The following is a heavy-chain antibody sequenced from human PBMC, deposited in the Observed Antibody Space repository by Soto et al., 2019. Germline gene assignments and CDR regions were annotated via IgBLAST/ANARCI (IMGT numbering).Heavy chain of an antibody. CDR1: GFTVRTSA. D-gene: IGHD2-8*01. V-gene: IGHV3-53*01. CDR2: VHSASNT. Sequence: EVQLVESGGQLMQRGGSLTLSCAASGFTVRTSAMSWVRQVPGKGLEWVAGVHSASNTYYADSVKGRFTISRDTSQNKLYLPFTSLRGDDTALYYCVRENGNSNAYYFDSWGQGTLVTVSS. CDR3: VRENGNSNAYYFDS. J-gene: IGHJ4*02.